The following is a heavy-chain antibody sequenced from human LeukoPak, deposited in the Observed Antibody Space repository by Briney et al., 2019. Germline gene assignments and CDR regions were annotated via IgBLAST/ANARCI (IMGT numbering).Heavy chain of an antibody. D-gene: IGHD2-2*01. V-gene: IGHV4-34*01. Sequence: SETLSLTYAVYGGSFSGYYWSWIRQPPGKGLEWIGEINHSGSTNYNPSLKSRVTISVDTSKSQFSLKLSSVTAADTAVYCCARLPMGVVVPAAYIAYYYYYGMDVWGQGTTVTVSS. J-gene: IGHJ6*02. CDR1: GGSFSGYY. CDR3: ARLPMGVVVPAAYIAYYYYYGMDV. CDR2: INHSGST.